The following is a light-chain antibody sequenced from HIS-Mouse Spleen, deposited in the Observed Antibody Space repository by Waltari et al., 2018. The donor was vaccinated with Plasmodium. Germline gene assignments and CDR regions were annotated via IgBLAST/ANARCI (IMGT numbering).Light chain of an antibody. CDR1: QSISNY. CDR3: QQSYSTWT. Sequence: DIQMTQSPSSLSASVGDRVTITCRASQSISNYLNWYQQKPGKALKFLIYAASTLQSGVPSRFSGSGSGTDFTLTISSLQPEDFATYYCQQSYSTWTFGQGTKVEIK. CDR2: AAS. V-gene: IGKV1-39*01. J-gene: IGKJ1*01.